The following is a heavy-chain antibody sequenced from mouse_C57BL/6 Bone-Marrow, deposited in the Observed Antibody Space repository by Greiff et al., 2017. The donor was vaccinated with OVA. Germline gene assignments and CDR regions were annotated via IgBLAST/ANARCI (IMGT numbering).Heavy chain of an antibody. J-gene: IGHJ4*01. CDR1: GFNIKDYY. Sequence: EVQLQQSGAELVKPGASVKLSCTASGFNIKDYYMHWVKQRTEQGLEWIGRIDPEDGETKYAPKFQGKATITADTSSNTAYLQLSSLTSEDTAVYYCARLGFITTVVAPYYYAMDYWGQGTSVTVSS. V-gene: IGHV14-2*01. CDR3: ARLGFITTVVAPYYYAMDY. CDR2: IDPEDGET. D-gene: IGHD1-1*01.